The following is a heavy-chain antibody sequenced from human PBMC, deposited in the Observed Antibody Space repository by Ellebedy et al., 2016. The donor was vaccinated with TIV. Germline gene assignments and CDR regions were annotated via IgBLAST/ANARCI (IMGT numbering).Heavy chain of an antibody. V-gene: IGHV5-51*01. Sequence: GESLKISCKGSGYSFTNNWIGWVRQMPGKGLEWMGIIYPGESDTRYSPSFQGHVTISADKAISTAYLPWSSLKASDTAIYYCAYSVTGTSLEYWGQGALVTVSS. J-gene: IGHJ4*02. CDR3: AYSVTGTSLEY. D-gene: IGHD6-19*01. CDR2: IYPGESDT. CDR1: GYSFTNNW.